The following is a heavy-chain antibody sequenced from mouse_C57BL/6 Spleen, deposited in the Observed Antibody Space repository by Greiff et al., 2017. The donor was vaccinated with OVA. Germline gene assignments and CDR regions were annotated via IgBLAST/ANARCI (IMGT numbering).Heavy chain of an antibody. CDR3: TRGGGY. V-gene: IGHV1-15*01. Sequence: VQLQQSGAELVRPGASVTLSCKASGYTFTDYEMHWVKQTPVHGLEWIGAIDPETGGTAYNQKFKGKAILTADNSSSTAYMALRSLTSEAPAVYYWTRGGGYWGQGTTLTVSS. CDR2: IDPETGGT. CDR1: GYTFTDYE. J-gene: IGHJ2*01.